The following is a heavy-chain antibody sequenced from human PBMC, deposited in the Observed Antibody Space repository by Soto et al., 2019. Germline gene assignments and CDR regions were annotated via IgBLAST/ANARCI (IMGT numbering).Heavy chain of an antibody. D-gene: IGHD6-13*01. CDR1: GYTFTSYA. CDR3: ANSSSWSDNWFDP. V-gene: IGHV1-3*01. Sequence: ASVKVSCKASGYTFTSYAMHWVRQAPGQRLEWMGWINAGNGNTKYSQKFQGRVTITRDTSASTAYMELSSLRSEDTAVYYCANSSSWSDNWFDPWGQGTLVTVSS. CDR2: INAGNGNT. J-gene: IGHJ5*02.